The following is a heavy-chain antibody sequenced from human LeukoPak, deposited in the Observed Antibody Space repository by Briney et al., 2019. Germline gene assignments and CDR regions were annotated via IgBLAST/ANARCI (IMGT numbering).Heavy chain of an antibody. V-gene: IGHV3-30*04. CDR2: ISYDGSNK. Sequence: GSLRLSCAASGFTFSSYAMHWVRQAPGKGLEWVAVISYDGSNKYYADSVKGRFTISRDNSKNTLYLQMNSLRAEDTAVYYCARAATDILTGYSEYYFDHWGQGTLVTVSS. J-gene: IGHJ4*02. D-gene: IGHD3-9*01. CDR3: ARAATDILTGYSEYYFDH. CDR1: GFTFSSYA.